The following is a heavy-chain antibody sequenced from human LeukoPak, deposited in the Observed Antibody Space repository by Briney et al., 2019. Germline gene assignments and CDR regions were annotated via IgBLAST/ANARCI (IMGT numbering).Heavy chain of an antibody. CDR2: ISAYNGNT. D-gene: IGHD3-9*01. V-gene: IGHV1-18*01. CDR1: GYTFTSYG. J-gene: IGHJ4*02. Sequence: ASVKVSCKASGYTFTSYGISWVRQAPGQGLEWMGWISAYNGNTNYAQKLQGRVTMTTDTSTSTAYMELRSLRSDDTAVYYCARDTSPLLRYFDWVTNWGQGTLVTVSS. CDR3: ARDTSPLLRYFDWVTN.